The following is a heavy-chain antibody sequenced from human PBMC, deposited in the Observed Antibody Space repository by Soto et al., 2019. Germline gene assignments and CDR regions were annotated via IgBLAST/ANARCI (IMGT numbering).Heavy chain of an antibody. D-gene: IGHD3-10*01. Sequence: SETLSLTCTVSGGSISSSSYYWGWIRQPPGKGLEWIGSIYYSGSTYYNPSLKSRVTISVDTSKNQFSLKLSSVTAADTAVYYCARRRYGSGSYYNPSYNWFDPWGRGTLVTVSS. V-gene: IGHV4-39*01. J-gene: IGHJ5*02. CDR1: GGSISSSSYY. CDR3: ARRRYGSGSYYNPSYNWFDP. CDR2: IYYSGST.